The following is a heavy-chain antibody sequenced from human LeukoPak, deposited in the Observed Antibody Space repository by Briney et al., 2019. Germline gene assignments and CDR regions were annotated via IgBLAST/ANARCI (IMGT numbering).Heavy chain of an antibody. CDR2: LRDDGSKI. J-gene: IGHJ4*02. CDR3: GRGHWGLDY. Sequence: GGSLRLSCAASGFTLSSFGIHWVRLAPGKGLEWVAFLRDDGSKIYYVDSVKGRFTTSRDNAKSSLYLQMNSLRAEDTAVYYCGRGHWGLDYWGQGALVTVSS. V-gene: IGHV3-30*02. D-gene: IGHD7-27*01. CDR1: GFTLSSFG.